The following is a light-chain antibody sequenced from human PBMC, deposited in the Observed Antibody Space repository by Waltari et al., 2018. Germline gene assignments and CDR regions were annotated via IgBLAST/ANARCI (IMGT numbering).Light chain of an antibody. J-gene: IGKJ4*01. Sequence: EIVLTQSPATLSLSPGERATLSCRASQSVSSYLAWYQQKPGQAPRPVIYDTSNRATGIPARFSGSGSGTDFTLTITSLEPEDFAVYYCQQRSDWPLTFGGGTKVEIK. V-gene: IGKV3-11*01. CDR1: QSVSSY. CDR3: QQRSDWPLT. CDR2: DTS.